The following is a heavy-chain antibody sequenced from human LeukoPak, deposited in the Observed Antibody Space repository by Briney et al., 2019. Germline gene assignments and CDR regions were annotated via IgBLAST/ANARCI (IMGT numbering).Heavy chain of an antibody. CDR1: GYSFTSYW. V-gene: IGHV5-10-1*01. CDR2: IDPSDSYT. D-gene: IGHD3-22*01. J-gene: IGHJ4*02. CDR3: ARGQYYDSSGYFFDY. Sequence: GESLKISCKGSGYSFTSYWISWVRQMPGKGLEWMGRIDPSDSYTNYSPSFQGHVTISADKFISTAYLQWSSLKASDTAMYCCARGQYYDSSGYFFDYWGQGTLVTVSS.